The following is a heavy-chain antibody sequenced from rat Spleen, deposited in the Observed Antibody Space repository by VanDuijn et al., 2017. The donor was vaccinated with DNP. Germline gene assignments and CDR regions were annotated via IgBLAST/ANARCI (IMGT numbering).Heavy chain of an antibody. CDR2: ITYDGSST. J-gene: IGHJ3*01. V-gene: IGHV5-7*01. D-gene: IGHD1-2*01. CDR1: GFTFSHYN. Sequence: EVQLVESGGGLVQPGRSLKLSCAASGFTFSHYNMAWVRQAPKKGLEWVATITYDGSSTYYRDSVKGRFTISRDNTKSTLYLQMDSLRSEDTATYYCARHEEYSRYVYGFAYWGQGTLVTVSS. CDR3: ARHEEYSRYVYGFAY.